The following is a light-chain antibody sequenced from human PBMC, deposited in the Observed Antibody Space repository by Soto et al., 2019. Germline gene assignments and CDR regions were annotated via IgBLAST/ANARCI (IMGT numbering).Light chain of an antibody. V-gene: IGKV3-15*01. CDR2: GAS. Sequence: EIVMTQSPATLSVSPGETAALSCRASQSVNSNLVWYQQKPVQAPRILIYGASTRATGIPARFSGSGSGTEFTLTISSLQSEDFAVYYWQHYNNWPPWTCGQGNRLEIK. CDR1: QSVNSN. J-gene: IGKJ1*01. CDR3: QHYNNWPPWT.